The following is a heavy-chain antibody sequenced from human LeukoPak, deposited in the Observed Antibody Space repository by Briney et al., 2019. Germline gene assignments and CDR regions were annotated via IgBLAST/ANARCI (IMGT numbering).Heavy chain of an antibody. J-gene: IGHJ4*02. Sequence: HPGGSLRLSCAASGFTFSSYEMNWVRQAPGKGLEWVSYISSSGSTIYYADSVKGRFTISRDNAKNSLYLQMNSLRAEDTAVYYCARSRGYSYGRLFDYWGQGTLVTVSS. CDR2: ISSSGSTI. CDR1: GFTFSSYE. V-gene: IGHV3-48*03. CDR3: ARSRGYSYGRLFDY. D-gene: IGHD5-18*01.